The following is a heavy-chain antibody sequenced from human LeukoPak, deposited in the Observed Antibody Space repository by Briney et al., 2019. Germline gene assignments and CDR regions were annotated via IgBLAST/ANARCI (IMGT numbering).Heavy chain of an antibody. CDR3: AKDTLPGTTRLTPHY. D-gene: IGHD1-14*01. V-gene: IGHV3-21*01. CDR1: GFTFNIYN. Sequence: GGSLRLSCVASGFTFNIYNIHWVRQAPGKALEWVSTISTSSDNYKYYADSVKGRFTISRDNSKNTLYLQMNSLRAEDTAVYYCAKDTLPGTTRLTPHYWGQGTLVTVSS. J-gene: IGHJ4*02. CDR2: ISTSSDNYK.